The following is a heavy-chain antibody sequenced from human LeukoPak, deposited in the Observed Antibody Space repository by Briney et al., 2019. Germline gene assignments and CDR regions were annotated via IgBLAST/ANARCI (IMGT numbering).Heavy chain of an antibody. CDR2: ISYSAST. D-gene: IGHD5-18*01. Sequence: PSETLSLTCTVSGGSISSYYWSWIRQPPGKGLEWIGYISYSASTNYNPSLKSRVTISLDTSKNQFSLRLTSVTAADTAVYYCVRGGFSGYNYGYLAHWGQGTLVTVST. V-gene: IGHV4-59*01. CDR1: GGSISSYY. CDR3: VRGGFSGYNYGYLAH. J-gene: IGHJ5*02.